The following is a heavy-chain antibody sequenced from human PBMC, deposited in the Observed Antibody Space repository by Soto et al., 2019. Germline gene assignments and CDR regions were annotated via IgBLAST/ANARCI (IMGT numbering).Heavy chain of an antibody. D-gene: IGHD3-3*01. CDR3: AKDGLRFLEWLSYFDY. V-gene: IGHV3-30*18. Sequence: GGSLRLSCAASGFTFSSYGMHWVRQAPGKGLEWVAVISYDGSNKYYVDSVKGRFTISRDNSKNTLYLQMNSLRAEDTAVYYCAKDGLRFLEWLSYFDYWGQGTLVTVSS. J-gene: IGHJ4*02. CDR2: ISYDGSNK. CDR1: GFTFSSYG.